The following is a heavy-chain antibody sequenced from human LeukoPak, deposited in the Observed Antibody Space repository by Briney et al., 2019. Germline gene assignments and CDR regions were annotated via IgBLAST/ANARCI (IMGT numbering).Heavy chain of an antibody. Sequence: GASVKVSCKASGYTFTGYYMHWVRQAPGQGLEWMGWINPNSGGTNYAQKFQGRVTMTRDTSISTAYMERSRLRSDDTAVYYCARFGGYCSSTSCYTEHYYYYYIDVWGKGTTVTVSS. V-gene: IGHV1-2*02. CDR1: GYTFTGYY. D-gene: IGHD2-2*02. J-gene: IGHJ6*03. CDR2: INPNSGGT. CDR3: ARFGGYCSSTSCYTEHYYYYYIDV.